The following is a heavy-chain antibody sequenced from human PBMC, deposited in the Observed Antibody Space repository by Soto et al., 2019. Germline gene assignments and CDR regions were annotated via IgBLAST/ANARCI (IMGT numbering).Heavy chain of an antibody. CDR2: IKSRADSDTT. D-gene: IGHD3-10*01. V-gene: IGHV3-15*02. J-gene: IGHJ4*02. Sequence: EVQLVESGGALVQPGGSLRLSCAASGFTFSNAWVTWVRQAPGKGLEWVGRIKSRADSDTTEYAAPVKGRFTVSRDDSTNTLYLQMNSLKTEDTAVYHCTTGFRWLGEFWGQGTLVTVSS. CDR1: GFTFSNAW. CDR3: TTGFRWLGEF.